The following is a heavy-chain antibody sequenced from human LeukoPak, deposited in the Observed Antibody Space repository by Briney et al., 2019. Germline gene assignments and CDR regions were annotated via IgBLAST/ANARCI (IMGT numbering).Heavy chain of an antibody. CDR3: ARQGYDILTGYIDAFDI. V-gene: IGHV4-59*08. J-gene: IGHJ3*02. Sequence: SETLPVTHTVSGGSICSYYWRWIRQPPGKGLEWIGYISYSGSTNYNPSLKSRVTISIDTSKNQFSLKLRSVTAADTAIYYCARQGYDILTGYIDAFDIWGQGRMVTVSS. D-gene: IGHD3-9*01. CDR1: GGSICSYY. CDR2: ISYSGST.